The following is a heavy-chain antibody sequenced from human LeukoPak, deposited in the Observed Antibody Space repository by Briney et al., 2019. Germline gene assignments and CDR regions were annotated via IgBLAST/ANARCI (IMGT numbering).Heavy chain of an antibody. V-gene: IGHV3-30*18. CDR1: GFTFSNYD. J-gene: IGHJ4*02. CDR2: ISYDGTNK. CDR3: AKDDRGNEAPFDY. Sequence: GRSLRLSCAASGFTFSNYDMDWVRQAPGKGLEWVAVISYDGTNKYYADSVKGRFTISRDNSKNTLHLQMNSLRAEDTAVYYCAKDDRGNEAPFDYWGQGTLVTVSS. D-gene: IGHD1-1*01.